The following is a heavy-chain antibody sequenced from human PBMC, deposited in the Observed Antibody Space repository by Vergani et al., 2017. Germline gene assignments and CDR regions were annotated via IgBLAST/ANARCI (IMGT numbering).Heavy chain of an antibody. CDR3: ARDQYDLWSGYEGFDP. CDR2: INAGNGNT. Sequence: QVQLVQSGAEVKKPGASVKASCKALGYTFTSYAMHWVRQAPGQRLEWMGWINAGNGNTKYSQKFQGRVPITRDTAASKAYMELSSLRAEDTAVYFCARDQYDLWSGYEGFDPWGQGTLVTVSS. J-gene: IGHJ5*02. V-gene: IGHV1-3*01. CDR1: GYTFTSYA. D-gene: IGHD3-3*01.